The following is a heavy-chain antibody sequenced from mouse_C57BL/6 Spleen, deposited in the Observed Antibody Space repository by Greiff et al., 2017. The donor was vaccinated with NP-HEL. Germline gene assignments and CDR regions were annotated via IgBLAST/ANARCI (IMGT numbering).Heavy chain of an antibody. CDR1: GYTFTSYW. D-gene: IGHD2-4*01. J-gene: IGHJ3*01. CDR2: IDPSDSYT. V-gene: IGHV1-50*01. Sequence: VQLQQPGAELVKPGASVKLSCKASGYTFTSYWMQWVKQRPGQGLEWIGEIDPSDSYTNYNQKFKGKATLTVDTSSSTAYMQLSSLTSEDSAVYYCARWLYDYETAYWGQGTLVTVSA. CDR3: ARWLYDYETAY.